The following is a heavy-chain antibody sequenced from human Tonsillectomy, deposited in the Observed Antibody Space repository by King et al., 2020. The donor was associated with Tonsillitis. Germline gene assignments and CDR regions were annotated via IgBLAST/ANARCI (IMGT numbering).Heavy chain of an antibody. D-gene: IGHD6-6*01. V-gene: IGHV3-30*18. CDR1: GFTFSSYG. Sequence: VQLVESGGGVVQPGRSLRLSCAASGFTFSSYGMHWVRQAPGKGLEWVAVISYDGSNKYYADSVKGRFTISRDNSKNTLYLQMNSLRAEDTAVYYCAKLKGRQLVERGDYWGQGTLVTVSS. CDR2: ISYDGSNK. CDR3: AKLKGRQLVERGDY. J-gene: IGHJ4*02.